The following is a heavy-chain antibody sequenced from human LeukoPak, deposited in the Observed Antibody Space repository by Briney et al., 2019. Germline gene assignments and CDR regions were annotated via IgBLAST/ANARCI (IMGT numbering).Heavy chain of an antibody. D-gene: IGHD5-18*01. Sequence: GGSLRLSCVASALTFSSYNMNWVRQAPGKGLEWVSSISSSGSYIYYADSVKGRFTISRDSAKNSLYLQMNSLRAEDTAMYYCARVWVFSYDSWGQGTLVTVSS. CDR3: ARVWVFSYDS. CDR2: ISSSGSYI. CDR1: ALTFSSYN. J-gene: IGHJ5*01. V-gene: IGHV3-21*01.